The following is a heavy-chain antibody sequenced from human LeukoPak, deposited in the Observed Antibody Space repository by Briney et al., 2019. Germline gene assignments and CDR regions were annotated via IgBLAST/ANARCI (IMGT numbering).Heavy chain of an antibody. CDR2: MSYDGSNK. CDR3: ARGSSGYYYGELDY. D-gene: IGHD3-22*01. J-gene: IGHJ4*02. Sequence: GRSLRLSCAASGFAFSSYAIHWVRQAPGKGLEWVTVMSYDGSNKYYADSVKGRFTISRDNSKNTLYLQMNRLRAEDTAVFYCARGSSGYYYGELDYWGQGTLVTVSS. V-gene: IGHV3-30-3*01. CDR1: GFAFSSYA.